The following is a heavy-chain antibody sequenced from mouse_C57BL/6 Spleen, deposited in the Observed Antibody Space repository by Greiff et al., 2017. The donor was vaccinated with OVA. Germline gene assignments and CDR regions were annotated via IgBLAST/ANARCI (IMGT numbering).Heavy chain of an antibody. CDR2: ISYSGST. V-gene: IGHV3-1*01. D-gene: IGHD3-2*02. CDR1: GYSITSGYD. Sequence: EVKLVESGPGMVKPSQSLSLTCTVTGYSITSGYDWHWIRHFPGNKLEWMGYISYSGSTNYNPSLKSRISITHDTSKNHFFLKLNSVTTEDTATYYCASHSSGYYAMDYWGQGTSVTVSS. CDR3: ASHSSGYYAMDY. J-gene: IGHJ4*01.